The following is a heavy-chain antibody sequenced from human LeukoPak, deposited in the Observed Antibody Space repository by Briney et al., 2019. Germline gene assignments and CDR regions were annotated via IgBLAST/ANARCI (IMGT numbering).Heavy chain of an antibody. CDR2: ISTSSSYI. CDR3: ARGYCSGGSCFYFDY. D-gene: IGHD2-15*01. V-gene: IGHV3-21*01. J-gene: IGHJ4*02. CDR1: GFPFSSYS. Sequence: GGSLRLSCAASGFPFSSYSMNWVRQAPGKGLEWVSSISTSSSYIYYAVSVKGRFTISRDNAKNSLYLQMNSLRAEDTAVYYCARGYCSGGSCFYFDYWGQGTLVTVSS.